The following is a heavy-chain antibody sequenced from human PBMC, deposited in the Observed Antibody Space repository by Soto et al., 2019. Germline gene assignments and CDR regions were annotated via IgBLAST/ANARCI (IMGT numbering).Heavy chain of an antibody. D-gene: IGHD6-13*01. CDR1: GGSISSGDYY. Sequence: QVQLQESGPGLVKPSQTLSLTCTVSGGSISSGDYYWSWIRQPPGKGLEWIGYIYYSGSTYYNPSLKRRVTISVDTAKNQVALKLSSVTAADTAVDYCARERPDGSRLDPWGQGTLVTVSS. V-gene: IGHV4-30-4*01. J-gene: IGHJ5*02. CDR3: ARERPDGSRLDP. CDR2: IYYSGST.